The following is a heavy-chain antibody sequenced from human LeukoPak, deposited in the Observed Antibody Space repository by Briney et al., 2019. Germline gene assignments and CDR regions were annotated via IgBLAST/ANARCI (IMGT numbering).Heavy chain of an antibody. CDR2: ISYDGSNK. CDR3: AKDSHSAWEPPDAFDI. J-gene: IGHJ3*02. V-gene: IGHV3-30*18. Sequence: PGGSLRLSCAASGFTFSSYGMHWVRQAPGKGLEWVAVISYDGSNKYYADSVKGRFTISRDNSKNTLYLQMNSLRAEDTAVYYCAKDSHSAWEPPDAFDIWGQGTMVTVSS. CDR1: GFTFSSYG. D-gene: IGHD1-26*01.